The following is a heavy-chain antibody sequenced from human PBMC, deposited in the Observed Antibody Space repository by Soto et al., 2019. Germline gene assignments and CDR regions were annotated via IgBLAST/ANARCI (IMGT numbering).Heavy chain of an antibody. CDR2: INSRSSSI. CDR3: ARNPSGDY. J-gene: IGHJ4*02. CDR1: GFTFSSYS. V-gene: IGHV3-21*01. Sequence: EVQLVESGGGLVKPGGSLRLSCAASGFTFSSYSMTWVRQAPGKGLEWVSSINSRSSSIYYADSVKGRFTISRDNAKNSLYLQMTGLRSEDTAVYYCARNPSGDYWGQGTLVTVSS. D-gene: IGHD3-10*01.